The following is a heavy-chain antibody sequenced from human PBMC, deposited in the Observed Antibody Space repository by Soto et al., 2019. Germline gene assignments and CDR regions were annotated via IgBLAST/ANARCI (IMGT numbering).Heavy chain of an antibody. Sequence: ETLSLTCAVYGGSFSGYYWSWIRQPPGKGLEWIGEINHSGSTNYNPSLKSRVTISVDTSKNQFSLKLSSVTAADTAVYYCARKARRAVPLAARGGWFDPWGQGTLVTVSS. D-gene: IGHD6-6*01. V-gene: IGHV4-34*01. J-gene: IGHJ5*02. CDR3: ARKARRAVPLAARGGWFDP. CDR1: GGSFSGYY. CDR2: INHSGST.